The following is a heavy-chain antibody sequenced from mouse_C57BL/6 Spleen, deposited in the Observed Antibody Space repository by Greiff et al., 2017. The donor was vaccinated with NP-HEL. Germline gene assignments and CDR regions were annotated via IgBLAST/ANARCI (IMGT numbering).Heavy chain of an antibody. CDR1: GFTFSSYA. D-gene: IGHD2-1*01. V-gene: IGHV5-4*01. Sequence: EVKLVESGGGLVKPGGSLKLSCAASGFTFSSYAMSWVRQTPEKRLEWVATISDGGSYTYYPDNVKGRFTISRDNAKNNLYLQMSHLKSEDTAMYYCARDSYGKGDWYFDVWGTGTTVTVSS. CDR3: ARDSYGKGDWYFDV. CDR2: ISDGGSYT. J-gene: IGHJ1*03.